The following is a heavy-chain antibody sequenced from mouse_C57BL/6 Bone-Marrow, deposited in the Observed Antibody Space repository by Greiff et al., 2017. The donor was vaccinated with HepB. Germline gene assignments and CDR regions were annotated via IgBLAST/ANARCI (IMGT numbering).Heavy chain of an antibody. D-gene: IGHD1-1*02. CDR1: GFNIKDDY. Sequence: VQLQQSGAELVRPGASVKLSCTASGFNIKDDYMHWVKQRPEQGLEWTGWIDPENGDTEYASKFQGKATITADTSSNTAYLQLSSLTSEDTAVYYCTTYGWDWYLDVWGTGTTVTVSS. CDR2: IDPENGDT. CDR3: TTYGWDWYLDV. V-gene: IGHV14-4*01. J-gene: IGHJ1*03.